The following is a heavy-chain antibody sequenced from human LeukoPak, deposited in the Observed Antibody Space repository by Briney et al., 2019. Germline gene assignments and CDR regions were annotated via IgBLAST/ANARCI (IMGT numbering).Heavy chain of an antibody. V-gene: IGHV3-48*01. CDR3: ARTLYGSGSYADY. D-gene: IGHD3-10*01. Sequence: GGSLRLSCAASGFTFSSYSMNWVRQAPGKGLEWVSYISSSSSTIYYADSVKGRFTISRDNSKNTLYLQMNSLRAEDTAVYYCARTLYGSGSYADYWGQGTLVTVSS. CDR2: ISSSSSTI. CDR1: GFTFSSYS. J-gene: IGHJ4*02.